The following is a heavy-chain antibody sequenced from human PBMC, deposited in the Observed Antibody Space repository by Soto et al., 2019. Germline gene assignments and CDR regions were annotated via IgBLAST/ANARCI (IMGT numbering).Heavy chain of an antibody. J-gene: IGHJ4*02. CDR2: INHSGST. CDR3: ERGPLKGILTGYYTFVIDY. D-gene: IGHD3-9*01. V-gene: IGHV4-34*01. CDR1: GGSFSGYY. Sequence: SETLSLTCAVYGGSFSGYYWSWIRQPPGKGLEWIGEINHSGSTNYNPSLKSRVTISVDTSKNQFSLKLSSVTAADTAVYYCERGPLKGILTGYYTFVIDYWGQGTLVT.